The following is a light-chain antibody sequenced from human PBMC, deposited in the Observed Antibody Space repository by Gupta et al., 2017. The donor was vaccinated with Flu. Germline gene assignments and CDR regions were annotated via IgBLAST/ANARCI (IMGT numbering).Light chain of an antibody. CDR1: QSVSSSY. V-gene: IGKV3-20*01. J-gene: IGKJ1*01. CDR3: QQYGSSSWT. CDR2: GAS. Sequence: SPGERATRSCRASQSVSSSYLAWYQQKPGQAPRLLIYGASSRATGIPDRFSGSGSGTEFTLTISRREPEDFAVYYCQQYGSSSWTFGQGTXVEIK.